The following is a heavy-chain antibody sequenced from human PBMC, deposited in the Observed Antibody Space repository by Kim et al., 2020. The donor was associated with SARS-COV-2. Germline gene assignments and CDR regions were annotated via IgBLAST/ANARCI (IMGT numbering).Heavy chain of an antibody. CDR2: IYSGGST. CDR1: GFTVSSNY. J-gene: IGHJ6*02. Sequence: GGSLRLSCAASGFTVSSNYMSWVRQAPGKGLEWVSVIYSGGSTYYADSVKGRFTISRDNSKNTLYLQMNSLRAEDTAVYYCARDSYHTTYYDFWSGYRRDNYYGMDVWGQGTTVTVSS. V-gene: IGHV3-66*01. CDR3: ARDSYHTTYYDFWSGYRRDNYYGMDV. D-gene: IGHD3-3*01.